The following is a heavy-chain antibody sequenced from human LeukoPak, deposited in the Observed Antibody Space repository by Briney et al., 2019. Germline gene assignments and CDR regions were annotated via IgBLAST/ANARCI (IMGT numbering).Heavy chain of an antibody. CDR1: GFTFSSYG. V-gene: IGHV3-33*06. CDR2: IWYDGSNK. D-gene: IGHD3-22*01. CDR3: AKGGSSGYYVDY. Sequence: GESLRLSCAASGFTFSSYGMHWVRQAPGKGLEWVAVIWYDGSNKYYADSVKGRFTISRDNSKNTLYLQMNSLRAEDTAVYYCAKGGSSGYYVDYWGQGTLVTVSS. J-gene: IGHJ4*02.